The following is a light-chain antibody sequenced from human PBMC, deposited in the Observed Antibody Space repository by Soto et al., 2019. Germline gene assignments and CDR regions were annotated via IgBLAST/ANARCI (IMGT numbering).Light chain of an antibody. V-gene: IGKV3-20*01. CDR3: QQYGSSDT. CDR2: GAA. Sequence: IVLALSAGTLSLSPGERATLSCRASQSVSNNYLAWYQQKPGQAHKLLIYGAANRAPGRPDTFSGSGSGTDFTLTISRLEPEDFAVYYCQQYGSSDTFGQRTKVDIK. J-gene: IGKJ1*01. CDR1: QSVSNNY.